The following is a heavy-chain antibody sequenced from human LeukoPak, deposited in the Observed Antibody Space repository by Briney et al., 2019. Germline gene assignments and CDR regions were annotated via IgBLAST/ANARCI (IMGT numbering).Heavy chain of an antibody. J-gene: IGHJ4*02. D-gene: IGHD5-12*01. V-gene: IGHV3-21*04. CDR2: ISSSSSYI. CDR3: AKDTGVATIRGSTFDY. Sequence: GGSLRLSCAASGFTFSSYSMNWVRQAPGKGLEWVSSISSSSSYIYYADSVKGRFTISRDNAKNSLYLQMNSLRAEDTALYYCAKDTGVATIRGSTFDYWGQGTLVTVSS. CDR1: GFTFSSYS.